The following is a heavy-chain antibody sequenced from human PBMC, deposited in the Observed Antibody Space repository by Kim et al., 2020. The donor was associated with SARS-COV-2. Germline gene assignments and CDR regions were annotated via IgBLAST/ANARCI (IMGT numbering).Heavy chain of an antibody. CDR2: ISASTA. V-gene: IGHV3-23*01. CDR1: GFSVTNFA. Sequence: GGSLRLSCAASGFSVTNFAMSWARQAPGKGLEWVSVISASTAYYADSVKGRFTISRDSSTLYLQMNSLKAEDTAVYYCAKGGAVIKWGQGTLVTVSS. J-gene: IGHJ4*02. CDR3: AKGGAVIK. D-gene: IGHD3-10*01.